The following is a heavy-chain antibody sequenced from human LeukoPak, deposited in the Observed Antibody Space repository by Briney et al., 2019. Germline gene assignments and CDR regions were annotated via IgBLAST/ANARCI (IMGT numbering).Heavy chain of an antibody. Sequence: SQTLSLTCTVSGGSISSGGYYWSWIRQHPGKGLEWIGYIYYSGSTYYNPSLKTRVTISVDTSKNQFSLKLSSVTAADTAVYYCAAMEAAATCYFDYWGQGTLVTVSS. CDR1: GGSISSGGYY. CDR3: AAMEAAATCYFDY. D-gene: IGHD6-13*01. CDR2: IYYSGST. J-gene: IGHJ4*02. V-gene: IGHV4-31*03.